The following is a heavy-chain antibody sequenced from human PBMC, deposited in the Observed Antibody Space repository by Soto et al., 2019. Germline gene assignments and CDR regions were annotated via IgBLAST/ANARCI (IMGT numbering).Heavy chain of an antibody. CDR1: GGTFSSYT. D-gene: IGHD3-10*01. V-gene: IGHV1-69*02. CDR2: IIPILGIA. CDR3: ASHMVRGVIFPARYYYYGMDV. Sequence: ASVKVSCKASGGTFSSYTISWVRQAPGQGLEWMGRIIPILGIANYAQKFQGRVTITADKSTSTAYMELSSLRSEDTAVYYCASHMVRGVIFPARYYYYGMDVWGQGTTVTVSS. J-gene: IGHJ6*02.